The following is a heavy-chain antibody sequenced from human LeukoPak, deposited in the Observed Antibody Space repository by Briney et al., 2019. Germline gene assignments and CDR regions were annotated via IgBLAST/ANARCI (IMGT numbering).Heavy chain of an antibody. Sequence: GGSLRLSCAASGFTFSSYWMNWARQAPGKGLEWVASVNHNGNVNYYVDSVKGRFTISSDNAKNSLYLQMSNLRAEDTAVYFCARGGGLDVWGQGATVTVSS. V-gene: IGHV3-7*03. J-gene: IGHJ6*02. CDR1: GFTFSSYW. CDR2: VNHNGNVN. CDR3: ARGGGLDV. D-gene: IGHD3-16*01.